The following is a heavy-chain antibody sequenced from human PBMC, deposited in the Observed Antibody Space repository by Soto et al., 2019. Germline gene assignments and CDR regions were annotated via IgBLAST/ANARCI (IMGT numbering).Heavy chain of an antibody. Sequence: PGGSLRLSCTVSGFAFRHNYLTWIRKAPGKGLEWLSYINTGGSPAYYADAVKGRVTISTDIAKKSLYLQMDSLRADDTGVYYCATGGIYYETWGQGTLVTVSS. D-gene: IGHD1-26*01. CDR3: ATGGIYYET. CDR1: GFAFRHNY. CDR2: INTGGSPA. V-gene: IGHV3-11*01. J-gene: IGHJ5*02.